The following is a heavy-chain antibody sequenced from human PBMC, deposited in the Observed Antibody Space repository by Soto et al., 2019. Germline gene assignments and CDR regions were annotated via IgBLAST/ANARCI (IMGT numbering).Heavy chain of an antibody. CDR1: AFTFDDYA. V-gene: IGHV3-9*01. J-gene: IGHJ3*02. CDR2: ISWNSGSI. CDR3: AQHIGHRSSGWDNAFDI. Sequence: GGSLRLSCAASAFTFDDYAMHWVRQAPGKGLEWVSGISWNSGSIGYADSVKGRFTISRDNAKNSLYLQMNSLRAEDTALYYCAQHIGHRSSGWDNAFDIWGQGTMVTVSS. D-gene: IGHD6-19*01.